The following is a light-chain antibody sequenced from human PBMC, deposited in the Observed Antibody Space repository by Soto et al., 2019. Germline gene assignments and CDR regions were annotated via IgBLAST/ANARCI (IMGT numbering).Light chain of an antibody. V-gene: IGKV1-5*03. J-gene: IGKJ1*01. CDR2: KAS. Sequence: DIQMTQSPSTLSASVGDIVTITCRASQSISSWLAWYQQKPGKAPKLLIYKASSLESGVPSRFSGSGSGTEFTLTISSLQPDDFATYYCQQSNSYPWTFGQGTKVDIK. CDR3: QQSNSYPWT. CDR1: QSISSW.